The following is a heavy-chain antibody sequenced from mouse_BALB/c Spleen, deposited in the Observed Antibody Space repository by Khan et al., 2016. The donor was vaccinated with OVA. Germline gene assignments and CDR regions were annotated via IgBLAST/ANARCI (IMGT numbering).Heavy chain of an antibody. CDR1: GYSITSDYA. D-gene: IGHD2-4*01. V-gene: IGHV3-2*02. Sequence: EVQLQESGPDLVKPSQSLSLTCTVTGYSITSDYAWNWIWQFPGNKLEWMGYISYIGSTSYNPTLKSRISITRDTSKNQFFLQLNSATPADTATLFCARHDFDVGGYAIDYWGKGTSVTVSS. CDR2: ISYIGST. CDR3: ARHDFDVGGYAIDY. J-gene: IGHJ4*01.